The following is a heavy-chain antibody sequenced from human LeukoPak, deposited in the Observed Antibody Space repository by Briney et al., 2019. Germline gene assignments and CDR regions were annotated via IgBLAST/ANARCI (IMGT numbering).Heavy chain of an antibody. J-gene: IGHJ5*02. V-gene: IGHV4-59*01. CDR1: GGSISSYY. CDR3: ARVTNWFDP. CDR2: IYYSGST. Sequence: PSETLSLTCTVSGGSISSYYWSWIRQPPGKGLEWIGYIYYSGSTNCNPSLKSRVTISVDTSKNQFSLKLSSVTAADTAVYYCARVTNWFDPWGQGTLVTVSS.